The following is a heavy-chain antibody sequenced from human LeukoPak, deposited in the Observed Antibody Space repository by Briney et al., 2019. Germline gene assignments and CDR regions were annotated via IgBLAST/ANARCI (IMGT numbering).Heavy chain of an antibody. CDR3: ARRRKAGWYFDL. Sequence: SETLSLTCTVSGGSISSSSYYWGWIRQPPGKGLEWIGSVYYSGNTYYNPSLKSRVTISVDTSKNQFSLKLTSLTAADTAVYYCARRRKAGWYFDLWGRGTLVTVSS. V-gene: IGHV4-39*01. CDR2: VYYSGNT. CDR1: GGSISSSSYY. J-gene: IGHJ2*01.